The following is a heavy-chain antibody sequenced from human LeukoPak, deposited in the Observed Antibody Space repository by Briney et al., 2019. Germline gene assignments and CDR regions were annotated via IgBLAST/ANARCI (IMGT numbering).Heavy chain of an antibody. D-gene: IGHD6-13*01. CDR1: GFTFSTYS. J-gene: IGHJ4*02. V-gene: IGHV3-48*02. CDR3: ARDTTSNWYWIN. Sequence: GGSLRLSCAASGFTFSTYSMNWVRQALGRGLEWVSYISSSSGTIYYADSVKGRFTISRDNAKNSLYLQMNRLRDEDTAVYYCARDTTSNWYWINWGQGTLVTVSS. CDR2: ISSSSGTI.